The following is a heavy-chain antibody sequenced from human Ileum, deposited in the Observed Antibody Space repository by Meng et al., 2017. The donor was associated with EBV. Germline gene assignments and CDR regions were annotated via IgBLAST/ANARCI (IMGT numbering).Heavy chain of an antibody. CDR2: IDTDGSTT. Sequence: EGQVVGSGGGLVQPGGSLRLSCAASGFTFSNSWMHWLRQAPGKGLVWVSHIDTDGSTTNYAGSVKGRFTISRDNAKNTLSLQMNSLRVEDTAVYYCVRGGLGPWYWGQGTLVTVSS. D-gene: IGHD3/OR15-3a*01. J-gene: IGHJ4*02. CDR3: VRGGLGPWY. V-gene: IGHV3-74*01. CDR1: GFTFSNSW.